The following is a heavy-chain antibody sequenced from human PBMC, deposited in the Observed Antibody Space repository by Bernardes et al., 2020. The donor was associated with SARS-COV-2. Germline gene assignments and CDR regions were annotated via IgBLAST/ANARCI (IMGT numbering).Heavy chain of an antibody. CDR3: ARNNGHDILTGYYSFDY. Sequence: SETLCLTCTVSGGSISSGSYYWSWIRQPAGKGLEWIGHIYTSGSTNYNPSLKSRVTISVDTSKNQFSLKLSSVTAADTAVYYCARNNGHDILTGYYSFDYWGQGTLVTVSS. CDR2: IYTSGST. CDR1: GGSISSGSYY. J-gene: IGHJ4*02. V-gene: IGHV4-61*09. D-gene: IGHD3-9*01.